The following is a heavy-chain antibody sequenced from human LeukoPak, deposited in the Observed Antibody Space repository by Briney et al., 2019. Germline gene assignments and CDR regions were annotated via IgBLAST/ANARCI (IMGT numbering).Heavy chain of an antibody. D-gene: IGHD3-16*01. V-gene: IGHV1-2*02. J-gene: IGHJ5*02. CDR1: GYSFTDYY. Sequence: ASVKVSCKTSGYSFTDYYMHWVRQAPGQGLEWMGWINPNSGGTSSAQKFQGRVTMTRDTSITTVYMEVNWLTSDDTAMYYCARADRLHGGSYLIGPWGQGTLVTVSS. CDR2: INPNSGGT. CDR3: ARADRLHGGSYLIGP.